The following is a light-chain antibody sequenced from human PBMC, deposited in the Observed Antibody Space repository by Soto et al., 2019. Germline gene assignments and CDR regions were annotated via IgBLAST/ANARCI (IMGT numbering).Light chain of an antibody. Sequence: DIQMPQSPSTLSGSVGDRVTITCRASQTISSWLAWYQQKPGKAPKLLIYKASTLRSGVPSRFSSSGSGTEFTLTISSLQPDDFAPYYCQHYNSYSESFGQGTQVELK. V-gene: IGKV1-5*03. CDR2: KAS. CDR1: QTISSW. J-gene: IGKJ1*01. CDR3: QHYNSYSES.